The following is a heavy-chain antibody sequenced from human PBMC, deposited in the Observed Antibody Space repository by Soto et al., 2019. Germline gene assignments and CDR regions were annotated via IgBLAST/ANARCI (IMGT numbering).Heavy chain of an antibody. CDR1: GYTFPHYG. CDR3: ARVYGSGSYIAFDF. J-gene: IGHJ3*01. Sequence: QVQLVQSGAEVKKPGASVKVSCKASGYTFPHYGISWVRQAPGQGLAWMGWISALNGNTKYVDNFQDRVTLTTDTSTNTSYMEVRSLRSDDTAMYYCARVYGSGSYIAFDFWGQGTMVTVSS. V-gene: IGHV1-18*01. CDR2: ISALNGNT. D-gene: IGHD3-10*01.